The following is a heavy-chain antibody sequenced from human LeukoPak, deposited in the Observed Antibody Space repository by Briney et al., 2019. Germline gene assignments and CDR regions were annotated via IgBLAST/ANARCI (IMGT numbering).Heavy chain of an antibody. J-gene: IGHJ4*02. CDR1: GFSFSDFL. CDR2: IGTRRHPM. Sequence: GGSLRLSCAASGFSFSDFLESGLPPARGGGGEWFSYIGTRRHPMYCADSVKGRFTIYRDDAKNSLYVQMNSVRDEDRAVYFCAREARGSGIDCDYWGQGILVTVSS. V-gene: IGHV3-11*01. CDR3: AREARGSGIDCDY. D-gene: IGHD2-15*01.